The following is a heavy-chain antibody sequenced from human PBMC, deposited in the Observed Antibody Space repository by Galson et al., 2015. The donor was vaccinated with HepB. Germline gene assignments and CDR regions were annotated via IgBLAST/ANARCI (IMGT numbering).Heavy chain of an antibody. J-gene: IGHJ4*02. D-gene: IGHD2-2*01. CDR2: ISYDGSNK. V-gene: IGHV3-30-3*01. CDR3: ARPMPSPGVGYSDY. Sequence: SLRLSCAASGFTFSSYAMHWVRQAPGKGLEWVAVISYDGSNKYYADSVKGRFTISRDNSKNTLYLQMNSLRAEDTAVYYCARPMPSPGVGYSDYCGQGTMVTASS. CDR1: GFTFSSYA.